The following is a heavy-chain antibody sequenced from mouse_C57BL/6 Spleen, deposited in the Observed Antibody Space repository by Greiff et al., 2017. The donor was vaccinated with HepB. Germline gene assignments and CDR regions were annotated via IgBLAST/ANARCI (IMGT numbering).Heavy chain of an antibody. CDR1: GYTFTSYW. CDR2: IDPSDSET. D-gene: IGHD1-1*02. J-gene: IGHJ4*01. CDR3: ARAGYYGGYDYAMDY. V-gene: IGHV1-52*01. Sequence: QVQLQQPGAELVRPGSSVKLSCKASGYTFTSYWMHWVKQRPIQGLEWIGNIDPSDSETHYNQKFKDKATLTVDKSSSTAYMQLSSLTSEDSAVYYCARAGYYGGYDYAMDYWGQGTSVTVSS.